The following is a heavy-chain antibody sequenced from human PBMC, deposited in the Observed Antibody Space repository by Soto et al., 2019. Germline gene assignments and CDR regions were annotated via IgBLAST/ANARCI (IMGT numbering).Heavy chain of an antibody. Sequence: VASVKVSCKASGYTFTGYYIHWVRQAPGQGLEWMGWINPSSGGTDYAQKFQGRVTMTRDTSINTAYMELSRLRSDDTAVFYCARGGLVAATVLWFDPWGQGTLVTVSS. CDR2: INPSSGGT. CDR1: GYTFTGYY. J-gene: IGHJ5*02. D-gene: IGHD1-26*01. V-gene: IGHV1-2*02. CDR3: ARGGLVAATVLWFDP.